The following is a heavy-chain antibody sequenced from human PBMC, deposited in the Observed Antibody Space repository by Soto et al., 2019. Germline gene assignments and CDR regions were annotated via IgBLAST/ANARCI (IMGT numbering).Heavy chain of an antibody. D-gene: IGHD3-3*01. Sequence: QVQLVQSGAEVKKPGSSVKVSCTTSGGTISSFGMNWVRQAPGQGLEWMGGIVPIDGSTQYAEKFKGRVTLTADASTSTVYMDLSSLRSEDTAVYYCARSFTKSRRGGVAFDYWGQGTLLTVSP. CDR1: GGTISSFG. J-gene: IGHJ4*02. CDR2: IVPIDGST. CDR3: ARSFTKSRRGGVAFDY. V-gene: IGHV1-69*01.